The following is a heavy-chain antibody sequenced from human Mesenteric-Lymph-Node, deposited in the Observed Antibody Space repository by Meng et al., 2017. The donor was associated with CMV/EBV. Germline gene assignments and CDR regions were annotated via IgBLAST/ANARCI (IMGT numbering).Heavy chain of an antibody. J-gene: IGHJ4*02. D-gene: IGHD1-26*01. CDR1: GFTFTDYY. CDR2: ISTSGRTI. Sequence: GESLKISCAASGFTFTDYYMSWIRQAPGKGLEWISYISTSGRTIYYADSVKGRFTISRDNAKNSLYLQMNSLRAEDTAVYYCVKSVGSYYWDHFDHWGQGTLVTVSS. CDR3: VKSVGSYYWDHFDH. V-gene: IGHV3-11*04.